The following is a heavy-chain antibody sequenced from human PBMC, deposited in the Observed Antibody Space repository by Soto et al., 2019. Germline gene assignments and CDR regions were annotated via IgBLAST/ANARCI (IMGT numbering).Heavy chain of an antibody. CDR3: ARDSVRDYLYYYYGMDV. Sequence: SLRLSCAASGFTFSSYTMNWVRQAPGRGLEWVSSIGTSSSYIYYADSVKGRFTISRDSAKNSLFLQMNSLRADDTAVYYCARDSVRDYLYYYYGMDVWGQGTTVTVSS. J-gene: IGHJ6*02. V-gene: IGHV3-21*01. CDR1: GFTFSSYT. D-gene: IGHD4-17*01. CDR2: IGTSSSYI.